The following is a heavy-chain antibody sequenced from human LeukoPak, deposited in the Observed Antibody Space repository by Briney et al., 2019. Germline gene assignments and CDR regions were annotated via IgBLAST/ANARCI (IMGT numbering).Heavy chain of an antibody. V-gene: IGHV3-7*01. CDR3: ARGEYSSSMFSYYMDV. CDR1: GFTISSYW. Sequence: GGSLRLSCAASGFTISSYWMSWVRQAPGKGLEWEANIKQDGSEKYYVDSVKGRFTISRDNAKNSLYLQMNSLRAEDTAVYYCARGEYSSSMFSYYMDVWGKGTTVTVSS. D-gene: IGHD6-6*01. J-gene: IGHJ6*03. CDR2: IKQDGSEK.